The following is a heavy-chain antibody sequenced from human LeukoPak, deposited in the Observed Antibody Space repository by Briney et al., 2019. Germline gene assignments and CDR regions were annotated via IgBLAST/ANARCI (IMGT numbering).Heavy chain of an antibody. V-gene: IGHV1-69*02. J-gene: IGHJ4*02. CDR1: GGTFSSYT. Sequence: ASVKVSCKASGGTFSSYTISWVRQAPGQGLEWMGRIIPILGIANYAQKFQGRVTITADKSTGAAYMELSSLRSEDTAVYYCARGPLSAADTREFDYWGQGTLVTVSS. CDR3: ARGPLSAADTREFDY. D-gene: IGHD6-13*01. CDR2: IIPILGIA.